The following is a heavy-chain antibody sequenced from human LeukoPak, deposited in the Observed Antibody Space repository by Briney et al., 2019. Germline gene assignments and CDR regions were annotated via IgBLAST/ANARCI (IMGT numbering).Heavy chain of an antibody. Sequence: GGSLRLSCAASGFTFSSYAMSWVRQAPGKRLEWVSAISGSGGSTYYADSVKGRFTISRDNSKNTLYLQMKSLRAEDTAVYYCAKAFYYDRAERPGKYYFDYWGQGTLVTVSS. V-gene: IGHV3-23*01. D-gene: IGHD3-22*01. CDR2: ISGSGGST. J-gene: IGHJ4*02. CDR3: AKAFYYDRAERPGKYYFDY. CDR1: GFTFSSYA.